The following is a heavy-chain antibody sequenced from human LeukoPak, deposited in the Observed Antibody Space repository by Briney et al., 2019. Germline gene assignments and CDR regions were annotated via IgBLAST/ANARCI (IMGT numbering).Heavy chain of an antibody. CDR3: ARQNYGDYGGDFDY. Sequence: SGGPLRLSCAASGFTVSSNYMSWVRQAPGKGLEWVSVIYSGGSTYYADSVKGRFTISRDNSKNTLYLQMNSLRAEDTAVYYCARQNYGDYGGDFDYRGQGTLVTVSS. CDR2: IYSGGST. V-gene: IGHV3-53*01. D-gene: IGHD4-17*01. J-gene: IGHJ4*02. CDR1: GFTVSSNY.